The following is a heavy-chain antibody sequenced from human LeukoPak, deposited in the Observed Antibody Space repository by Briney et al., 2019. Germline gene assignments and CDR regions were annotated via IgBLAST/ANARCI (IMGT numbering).Heavy chain of an antibody. CDR3: ARDVRYASGWSTPES. V-gene: IGHV4-4*07. CDR2: IYSSGSA. CDR1: GGSIINHY. D-gene: IGHD6-19*01. J-gene: IGHJ5*02. Sequence: SETLSLTCTVSGGSIINHYWSWIRQPAGKGLEWSGRIYSSGSANYSPSLKSRVSVSIDTSNNHFSLNLTSVTAADTALYFCARDVRYASGWSTPESWGQGTLVTVSS.